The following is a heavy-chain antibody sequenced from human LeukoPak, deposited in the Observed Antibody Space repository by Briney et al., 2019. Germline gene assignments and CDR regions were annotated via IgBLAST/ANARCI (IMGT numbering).Heavy chain of an antibody. CDR1: GFTFSSYE. V-gene: IGHV3-21*01. CDR2: ISSSSNYI. Sequence: GGSLRLSCAASGFTFSSYEMNWVRQAPGKGLEWVSSISSSSNYIYYADSVKGRFTISRDNAKNSLYLQMNSLRAEDTAVYYCARETNLLLRGSAFDIWGQGTMVTVSS. J-gene: IGHJ3*02. CDR3: ARETNLLLRGSAFDI. D-gene: IGHD1-26*01.